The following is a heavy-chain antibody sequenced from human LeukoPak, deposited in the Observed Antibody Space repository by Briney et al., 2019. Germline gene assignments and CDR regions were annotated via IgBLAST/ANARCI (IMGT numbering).Heavy chain of an antibody. V-gene: IGHV1-2*02. CDR2: INPRNGDT. D-gene: IGHD4-17*01. Sequence: ASVKVCFKVSGYIFIAYYMHWIRQAPRQGLEWMRWINPRNGDTTYAPKFQGRVTMTRDTSISTAYMDLGSLRSDDTAVYFCAILNYGAYHPFRDYWGQGSLVTVSS. CDR3: AILNYGAYHPFRDY. CDR1: GYIFIAYY. J-gene: IGHJ4*02.